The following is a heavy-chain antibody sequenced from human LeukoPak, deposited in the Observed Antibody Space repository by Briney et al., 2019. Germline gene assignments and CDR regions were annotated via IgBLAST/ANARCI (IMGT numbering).Heavy chain of an antibody. D-gene: IGHD3-22*01. Sequence: PSETLSLTCTVSDGSISSSIYYWGWIRQPPGKGLEWIGEINPSGRISYNPSLKSRLTISVDASKNQFSLNLRSLTAADTAVYYCARGRQEVSMIVVVMTAVSYYLDVWGKGTTITVS. J-gene: IGHJ6*03. CDR2: INPSGRI. V-gene: IGHV4-39*07. CDR1: DGSISSSIYY. CDR3: ARGRQEVSMIVVVMTAVSYYLDV.